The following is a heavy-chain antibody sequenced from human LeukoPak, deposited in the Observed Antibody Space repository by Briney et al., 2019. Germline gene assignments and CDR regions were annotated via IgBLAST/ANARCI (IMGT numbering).Heavy chain of an antibody. V-gene: IGHV1-2*02. D-gene: IGHD3-22*01. J-gene: IGHJ4*02. CDR1: GYTFTGYY. CDR2: INPNSGGT. Sequence: ASVKVSCKASGYTFTGYYMHWVRQARGQGLEWMGWINPNSGGTNYAQKFQGRVTMTRDTSISTAYMELSRLRSDDTAVYYCARRDAYEDSSGYYQYYFDYWGQGTLVTVSS. CDR3: ARRDAYEDSSGYYQYYFDY.